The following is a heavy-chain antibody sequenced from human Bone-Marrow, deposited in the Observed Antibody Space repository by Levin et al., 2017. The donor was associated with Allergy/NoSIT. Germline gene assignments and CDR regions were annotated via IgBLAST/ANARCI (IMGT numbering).Heavy chain of an antibody. J-gene: IGHJ4*02. CDR2: IYWDDDK. CDR3: ADQRYNWKDTRAPNYDY. D-gene: IGHD1-1*01. CDR1: GVSLTTTGVG. Sequence: SGPTLVKPTQTLTLTCTLSGVSLTTTGVGVGWIRLPPGKAPEWLALIYWDDDKRYSPSLRGRLTITRDTSKNQVVLTMTNMDPVDTATYYCADQRYNWKDTRAPNYDYWGQGTLVTVSS. V-gene: IGHV2-5*02.